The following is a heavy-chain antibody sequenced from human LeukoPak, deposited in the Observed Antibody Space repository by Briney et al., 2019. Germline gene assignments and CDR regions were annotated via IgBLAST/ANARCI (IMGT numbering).Heavy chain of an antibody. V-gene: IGHV4-59*01. D-gene: IGHD3-10*01. CDR2: IYYSGST. Sequence: KPSETLSLTCTVSGGSISSYYWSWIRQPPGKGLEWMGYIYYSGSTNYNPSLKSRVTISVDTSKNQFSLKLSSVTAADTAVYYCARGHYEFGELANWFDPWGQGTPVTVSS. CDR3: ARGHYEFGELANWFDP. J-gene: IGHJ5*02. CDR1: GGSISSYY.